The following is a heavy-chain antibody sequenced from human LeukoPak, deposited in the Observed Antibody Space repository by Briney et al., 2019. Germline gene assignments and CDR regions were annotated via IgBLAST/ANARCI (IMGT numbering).Heavy chain of an antibody. J-gene: IGHJ3*02. D-gene: IGHD6-13*01. CDR1: GFIFRNSW. CDR2: IKQDGSAK. CDR3: ARDPSSVADDGFDI. V-gene: IGHV3-7*03. Sequence: GGSLRLSCAASGFIFRNSWMSWVRQAPGKGLEWVANIKQDGSAKYYVDSVKGRFSISRDNTKNSLNLEMNSLRAEDTAVYHCARDPSSVADDGFDIWGQGTMVTVSS.